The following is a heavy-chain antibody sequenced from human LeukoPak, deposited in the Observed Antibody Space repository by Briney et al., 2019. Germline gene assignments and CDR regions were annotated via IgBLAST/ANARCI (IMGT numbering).Heavy chain of an antibody. D-gene: IGHD3-3*01. J-gene: IGHJ5*02. V-gene: IGHV1-18*01. CDR3: ARDIQYYAFWSGYWPPNNWFDP. CDR2: IGAYNGNT. Sequence: ASVKVSCRASGYTFTSYGISWVRQAPGQGLEWMGWIGAYNGNTNYAQKLQGRVTMTTDTSTSTAYMELRSLRSDDTAVYYCARDIQYYAFWSGYWPPNNWFDPWGQGTLVTVSS. CDR1: GYTFTSYG.